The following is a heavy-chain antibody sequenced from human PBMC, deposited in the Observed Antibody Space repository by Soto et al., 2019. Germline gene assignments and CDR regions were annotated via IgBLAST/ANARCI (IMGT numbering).Heavy chain of an antibody. CDR3: VRENYYYGMDV. Sequence: EVQLEESGGTWVQPGGSLRLSCAASGFDASVNFMTWVRQAPGKGLEWVSSINNAYNTFYPDSVSGRFTISRDNSKNTVYLQVSSLRVEDTAMYYCVRENYYYGMDVWGQGTAVTVSS. CDR2: INNAYNT. CDR1: GFDASVNF. J-gene: IGHJ6*02. V-gene: IGHV3-66*01.